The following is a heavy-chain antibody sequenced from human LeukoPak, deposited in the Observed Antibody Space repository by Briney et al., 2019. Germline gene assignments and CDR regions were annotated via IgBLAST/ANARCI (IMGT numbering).Heavy chain of an antibody. J-gene: IGHJ4*02. CDR1: GYTFTSYY. CDR3: ARDRLAASWYAFDY. V-gene: IGHV1-46*01. D-gene: IGHD6-13*01. CDR2: INPGGGGT. Sequence: GASVKVSCKASGYTFTSYYMHWVRQAPGQGLEWMGIINPGGGGTSYAQKFQGRVTMTRDTSTSTLYMELSSLTSEDTAAYYCARDRLAASWYAFDYWGQGTLVTVSS.